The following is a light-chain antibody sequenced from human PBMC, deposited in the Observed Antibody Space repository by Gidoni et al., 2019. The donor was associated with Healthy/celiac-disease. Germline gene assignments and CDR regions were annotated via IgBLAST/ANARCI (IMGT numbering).Light chain of an antibody. J-gene: IGLJ2*01. Sequence: QSALTQPASVSGSPGQSITISCTGTSSDVGGYNYVSWYQQHPGKAPKLMIYDVSIGPSGVSNRFSGSKSGNTASLTISGLQAEDEADYYCSSYTSSSTRVFGGGTKLTVL. CDR3: SSYTSSSTRV. CDR2: DVS. V-gene: IGLV2-14*01. CDR1: SSDVGGYNY.